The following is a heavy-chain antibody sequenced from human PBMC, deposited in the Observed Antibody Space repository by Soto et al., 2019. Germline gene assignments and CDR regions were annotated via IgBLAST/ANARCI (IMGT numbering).Heavy chain of an antibody. CDR2: IYVGDSDT. CDR1: GYIFSNYW. Sequence: GESLKISCKGSGYIFSNYWIGWVRQVPGKGLEWMGIIYVGDSDTRYSPSFQGQVTISVDTFINTAYLQWSSLKASDSAMYYCARHGLNGYGASWGQGTPVTVSS. J-gene: IGHJ4*02. V-gene: IGHV5-51*01. D-gene: IGHD5-18*01. CDR3: ARHGLNGYGAS.